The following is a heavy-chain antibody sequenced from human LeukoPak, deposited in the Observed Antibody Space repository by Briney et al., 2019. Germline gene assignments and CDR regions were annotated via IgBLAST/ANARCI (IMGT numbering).Heavy chain of an antibody. CDR3: ARDRRRLRGQNGDGDAFDI. Sequence: PGGSLRLSCTASGFSVGGNYISWVRQAPGKGLEWVSIFYIDGRAFHAASVKGRFTMSRDISKNSVDLQMNSLRAEDTAVYFCARDRRRLRGQNGDGDAFDIWGQGTRFTVSS. CDR2: FYIDGRA. V-gene: IGHV3-53*01. J-gene: IGHJ3*02. D-gene: IGHD2-8*01. CDR1: GFSVGGNY.